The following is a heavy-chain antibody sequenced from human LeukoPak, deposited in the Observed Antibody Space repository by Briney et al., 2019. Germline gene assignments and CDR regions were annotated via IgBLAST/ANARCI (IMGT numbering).Heavy chain of an antibody. Sequence: RPSETLSLTCAVYGGSFSGYYWSWIRQPPGKWLEWIGEINHSGSTNYNPSLKSRVTISVDTSKNQFSLKLSSVTAADTAVYYCAGSDTNIVVVPAVYFDYWGQGTLVTVSS. CDR3: AGSDTNIVVVPAVYFDY. CDR1: GGSFSGYY. V-gene: IGHV4-34*01. CDR2: INHSGST. D-gene: IGHD2-2*01. J-gene: IGHJ4*02.